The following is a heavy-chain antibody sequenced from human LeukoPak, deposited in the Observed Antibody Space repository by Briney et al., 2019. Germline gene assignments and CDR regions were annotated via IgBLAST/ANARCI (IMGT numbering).Heavy chain of an antibody. Sequence: PGGSLTLSCAASGFTLSSYAMSSVRQAPGKGLEWVSSISASGGSTNYAHSVKGRFTISRDNSKNTVYLQMNSLRAEDTAVYYCAKVMKGSERLTMVRGVIIKTGGLYYMDVWGKGTTVTVSS. J-gene: IGHJ6*03. CDR3: AKVMKGSERLTMVRGVIIKTGGLYYMDV. CDR2: ISASGGST. D-gene: IGHD3-10*01. V-gene: IGHV3-23*01. CDR1: GFTLSSYA.